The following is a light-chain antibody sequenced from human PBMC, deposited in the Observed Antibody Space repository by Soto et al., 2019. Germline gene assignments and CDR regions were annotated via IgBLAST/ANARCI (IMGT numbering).Light chain of an antibody. CDR2: EVN. CDR3: SSYTSNTAPYI. CDR1: STDVGSYKF. V-gene: IGLV2-14*01. Sequence: QSALTQPVSVSGSPGQSITISCTGTSTDVGSYKFVSWYQRHPGKAPKLILYEVNSRPSGVSSRFSGSKSGNTASLTISGLRSDDDADYYCSSYTSNTAPYIFGTGTKITVL. J-gene: IGLJ1*01.